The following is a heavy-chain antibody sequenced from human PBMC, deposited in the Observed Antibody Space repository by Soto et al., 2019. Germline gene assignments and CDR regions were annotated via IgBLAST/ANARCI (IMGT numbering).Heavy chain of an antibody. D-gene: IGHD3-10*01. CDR3: AIIWFGLYWYFDH. J-gene: IGHJ2*01. Sequence: QVQLVQSGAEVKKPGASVKVSCKASGYTFTSYDINWLRQATGQGREWMGWMNPNSGNTGYAQKFQGRVTMTRNTSIRTAYMELSSLRSEDTAVYYCAIIWFGLYWYFDHWGRGTLVTVSS. CDR2: MNPNSGNT. CDR1: GYTFTSYD. V-gene: IGHV1-8*01.